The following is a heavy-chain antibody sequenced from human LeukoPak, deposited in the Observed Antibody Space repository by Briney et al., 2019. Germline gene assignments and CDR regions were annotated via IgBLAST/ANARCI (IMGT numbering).Heavy chain of an antibody. CDR2: IGGSGGST. Sequence: GGSLRLSCAASGFTFSSYAMSWVRQAPGKGLEWVSAIGGSGGSTYYADSVKGRFTISRDNSKNTLYLQMNSLRAEDTAVYYCANSLGGSGYHYFDYWGQGTLVTVSS. V-gene: IGHV3-23*01. CDR3: ANSLGGSGYHYFDY. D-gene: IGHD3-22*01. J-gene: IGHJ4*02. CDR1: GFTFSSYA.